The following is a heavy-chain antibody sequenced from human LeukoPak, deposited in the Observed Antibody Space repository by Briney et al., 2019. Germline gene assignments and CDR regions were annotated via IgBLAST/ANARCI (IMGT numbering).Heavy chain of an antibody. CDR3: ARRAVVTAIYGY. CDR2: IYYSGST. J-gene: IGHJ4*02. CDR1: GDSISSSSYY. V-gene: IGHV4-39*01. Sequence: SETLSLTCTVSGDSISSSSYYWGWFRQPPGKGLEWIGSIYYSGSTYYNPSLKSRVTISVDTSKNQFSLQLSSVTAADTAVYYCARRAVVTAIYGYWGQGTLVTVSS. D-gene: IGHD2-21*02.